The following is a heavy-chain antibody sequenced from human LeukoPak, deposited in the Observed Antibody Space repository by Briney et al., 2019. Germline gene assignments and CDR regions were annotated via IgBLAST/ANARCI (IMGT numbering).Heavy chain of an antibody. CDR2: ISAYNGNT. Sequence: ASVTVSCKASGYTFTSYGISWVRQAPGQGLEWMGWISAYNGNTNYAQKLQGRVTMTTDTSTSTAYMELRGLRSDDTAVYYCARDFWTGTIRWFDPWGQGTLVTVSS. CDR1: GYTFTSYG. CDR3: ARDFWTGTIRWFDP. D-gene: IGHD3/OR15-3a*01. V-gene: IGHV1-18*01. J-gene: IGHJ5*02.